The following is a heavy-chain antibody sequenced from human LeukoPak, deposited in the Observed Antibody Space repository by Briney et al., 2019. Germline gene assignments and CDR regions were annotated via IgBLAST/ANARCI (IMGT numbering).Heavy chain of an antibody. Sequence: ASVKVSCKASGYTFTSYDINWVRQATGQGLEWMGWMNPNSGNTGYAQKFQGRVTMTRNTSISTAYMELSSLRSEDTAVYYCARGVGTTLYYYYYYMDVWGKGTTDTVSS. CDR3: ARGVGTTLYYYYYYMDV. J-gene: IGHJ6*03. CDR2: MNPNSGNT. CDR1: GYTFTSYD. D-gene: IGHD1-1*01. V-gene: IGHV1-8*01.